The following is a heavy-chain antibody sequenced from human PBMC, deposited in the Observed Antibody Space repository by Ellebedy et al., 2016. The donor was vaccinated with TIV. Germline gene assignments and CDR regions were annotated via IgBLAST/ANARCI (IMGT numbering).Heavy chain of an antibody. J-gene: IGHJ4*02. V-gene: IGHV5-10-1*01. CDR1: GYNFTNYW. CDR3: GRPGVGAPRDY. CDR2: IDPEDSYT. D-gene: IGHD3-10*01. Sequence: PGGSLRLSCQASGYNFTNYWISWVRQMPGKGLEWMGRIDPEDSYTEYIPSFQGHVTISVDRSMNTAFLQWSSLKASDTAIYYCGRPGVGAPRDYWGQGTLVTVSS.